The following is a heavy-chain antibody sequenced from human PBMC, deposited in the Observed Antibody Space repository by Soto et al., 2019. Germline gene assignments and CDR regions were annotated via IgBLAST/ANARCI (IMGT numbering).Heavy chain of an antibody. D-gene: IGHD5-12*01. CDR1: GGSIISYY. J-gene: IGHJ6*02. CDR3: ARLYSGYDFGDYNYYGMDV. Sequence: QVQLQESGPGLLKPSETLSLTCTVSGGSIISYYWTWIRQPPGKGLEWIGFVYYSGSTNYNPSLKSRVTISVDTSKNQFSLKVSSVTAADTALYYCARLYSGYDFGDYNYYGMDVWGQGTMVTVSS. CDR2: VYYSGST. V-gene: IGHV4-59*01.